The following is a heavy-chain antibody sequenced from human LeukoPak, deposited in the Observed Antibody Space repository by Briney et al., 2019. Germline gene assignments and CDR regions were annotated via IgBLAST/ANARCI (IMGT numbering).Heavy chain of an antibody. CDR3: AKDLSLRSSGYAP. CDR1: GFTFSSYG. CDR2: ISYDGSNK. J-gene: IGHJ5*02. Sequence: PGGSLRLSCAASGFTFSSYGMHWVRQAPGKGLEWVAVISYDGSNKYYADSVKGRFTISRDNSKNTLYLQMNSLRAEDTAVYYCAKDLSLRSSGYAPWGQGALVTVSS. D-gene: IGHD3-22*01. V-gene: IGHV3-30*18.